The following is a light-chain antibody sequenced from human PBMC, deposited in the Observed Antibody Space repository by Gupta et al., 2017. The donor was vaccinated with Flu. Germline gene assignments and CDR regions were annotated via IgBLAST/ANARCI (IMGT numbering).Light chain of an antibody. Sequence: STLSASVGDRVTITCRESQSISSYLNWYQHKPGKATKLLMYAASSLQSGVPARFSGSGSGTEFTLTISGLKPEDFATYYCQQRYTSPRLTFGPGTKVEIK. CDR3: QQRYTSPRLT. V-gene: IGKV1-39*01. CDR2: AAS. J-gene: IGKJ3*01. CDR1: QSISSY.